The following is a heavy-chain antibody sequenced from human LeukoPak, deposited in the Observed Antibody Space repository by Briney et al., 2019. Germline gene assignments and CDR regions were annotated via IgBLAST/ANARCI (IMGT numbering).Heavy chain of an antibody. CDR1: GGSISSYY. D-gene: IGHD3-10*01. CDR3: AMAGGSGTYYVDY. V-gene: IGHV4-59*01. Sequence: SESLSLTCTVSGGSISSYYWSWIRQPPGKGLEWIGYIYYSGSTNYNPSLKSRVTISLDTSKNQFSLKLSSVIAADTAVYYCAMAGGSGTYYVDYWGQGTLVTVSS. J-gene: IGHJ4*02. CDR2: IYYSGST.